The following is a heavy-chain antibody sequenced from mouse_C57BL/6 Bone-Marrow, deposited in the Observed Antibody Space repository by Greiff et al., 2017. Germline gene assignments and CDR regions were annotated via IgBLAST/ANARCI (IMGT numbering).Heavy chain of an antibody. V-gene: IGHV2-4*01. CDR3: AKSGYGSSYHWYFDV. CDR1: GFSLTSYG. Sequence: VQLQQSGPGLVQPSQSLSITCTVSGFSLTSYGVHWVRQPPGKGLEWLGVIWSGGSTDYNAAFISRLSISKDNSKSQVFFKMNSLQADDTAIYYCAKSGYGSSYHWYFDVWGTGTTVTVSS. CDR2: IWSGGST. J-gene: IGHJ1*03. D-gene: IGHD1-1*01.